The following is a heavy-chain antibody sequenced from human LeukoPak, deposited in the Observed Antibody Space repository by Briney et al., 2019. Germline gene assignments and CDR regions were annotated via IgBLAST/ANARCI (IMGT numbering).Heavy chain of an antibody. CDR1: GGSFSSSPYY. Sequence: SETLSLTCTVSGGSFSSSPYYWAWIRQPPGKGLEWIGSIDYSGSSYYSPSLKGRVTISVDTSKNQFSMKLSCVTAADTAVYYCARGRDGYNYTPFDYWGQGTLVTVSS. CDR3: ARGRDGYNYTPFDY. J-gene: IGHJ4*02. D-gene: IGHD5-24*01. V-gene: IGHV4-39*07. CDR2: IDYSGSS.